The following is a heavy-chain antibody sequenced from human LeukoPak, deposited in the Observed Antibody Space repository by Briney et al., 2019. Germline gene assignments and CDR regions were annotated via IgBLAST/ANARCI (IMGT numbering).Heavy chain of an antibody. V-gene: IGHV3-21*01. J-gene: IGHJ3*02. CDR1: GFTFSSYS. D-gene: IGHD6-13*01. CDR2: ISSSSSYI. Sequence: GGSLRLSCAASGFTFSSYSMNWVRQAPGKGLEWVSSISSSSSYIYYADSVKGRFTISRDNAKNSLCLQMNSLRAEDTAVYYCARGDSEYSSSWYGAFDIWGQGTMVTVSS. CDR3: ARGDSEYSSSWYGAFDI.